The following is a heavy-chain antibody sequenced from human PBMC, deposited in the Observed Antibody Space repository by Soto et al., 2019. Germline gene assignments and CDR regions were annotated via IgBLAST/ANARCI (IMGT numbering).Heavy chain of an antibody. Sequence: SETLSLTCSFSGDSVTSHYFTWIRQSPEKGLEWIGYMHYTGFSHYNPSLKSRLTISVDTSKNQFTLQLTSVTVADTAVYFCAREDDGGDRDYYGLDVWGQGTTVTVSS. D-gene: IGHD2-21*02. CDR2: MHYTGFS. CDR1: GDSVTSHY. V-gene: IGHV4-59*02. J-gene: IGHJ6*02. CDR3: AREDDGGDRDYYGLDV.